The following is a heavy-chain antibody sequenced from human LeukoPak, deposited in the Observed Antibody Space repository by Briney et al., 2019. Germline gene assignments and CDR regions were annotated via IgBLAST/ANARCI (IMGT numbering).Heavy chain of an antibody. Sequence: SAETLSLTCAVYGGSFRGYYWSWIRQPPGKGLEWIGEMNHSGSTNYNPSRKSRVTISVDTSKNQFSLKLSSVTAADTAVYFCARRYPSVRGANLRPQEVRKYYFDYWGQGTLVTVSS. D-gene: IGHD3-10*01. CDR1: GGSFRGYY. CDR2: MNHSGST. V-gene: IGHV4-34*01. CDR3: ARRYPSVRGANLRPQEVRKYYFDY. J-gene: IGHJ4*02.